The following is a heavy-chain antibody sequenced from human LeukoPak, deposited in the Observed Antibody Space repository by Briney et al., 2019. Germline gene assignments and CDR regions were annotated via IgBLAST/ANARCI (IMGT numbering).Heavy chain of an antibody. CDR1: GFTFSSYW. J-gene: IGHJ6*03. CDR3: ARDQGSGINYYYYYMDV. V-gene: IGHV3-7*01. Sequence: PGGSLRLSCAASGFTFSSYWMSWVRQAPGKGLEWVANIKQGGSEKYYVDSVKGRFTISRDNAKNSLYLQMNSLRAEDTAVYYCARDQGSGINYYYYYMDVWGKGTTVTVSS. D-gene: IGHD3-10*01. CDR2: IKQGGSEK.